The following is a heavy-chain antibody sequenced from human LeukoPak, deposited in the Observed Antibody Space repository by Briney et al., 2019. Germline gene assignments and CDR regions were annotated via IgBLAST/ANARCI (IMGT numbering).Heavy chain of an antibody. V-gene: IGHV4-34*01. CDR3: ARLEPTPSYYYDSSGYYFPVY. Sequence: PSETLSLTCAVYGGSFSGYSWTWIRQPPGKGLEWIGEMSHSGYPNYNPSLTSRVAISVDTSKNQFSLNLTSVTAADTAVYYCARLEPTPSYYYDSSGYYFPVYWGQGTLVTVSS. CDR1: GGSFSGYS. J-gene: IGHJ4*02. CDR2: MSHSGYP. D-gene: IGHD3-22*01.